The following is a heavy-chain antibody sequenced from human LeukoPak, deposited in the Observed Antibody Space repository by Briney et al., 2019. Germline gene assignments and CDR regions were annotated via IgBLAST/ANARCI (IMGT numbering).Heavy chain of an antibody. CDR1: GFTFSSYG. Sequence: GGSLRLSCAASGFTFSSYGMSWVRQAPGKGLEWVSGISGTGHKTYYADSVKGRFTISRDSSKNTLYLQMNSLRAEDTAVCYCAEDRHDSSGFTLDSWGQGTLVTVSS. CDR2: ISGTGHKT. CDR3: AEDRHDSSGFTLDS. D-gene: IGHD3-22*01. V-gene: IGHV3-23*01. J-gene: IGHJ4*02.